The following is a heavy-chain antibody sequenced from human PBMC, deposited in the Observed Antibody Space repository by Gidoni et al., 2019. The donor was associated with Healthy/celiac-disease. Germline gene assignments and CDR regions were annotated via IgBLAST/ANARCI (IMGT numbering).Heavy chain of an antibody. J-gene: IGHJ5*02. V-gene: IGHV3-23*01. D-gene: IGHD3-22*01. CDR3: AKDKVAYYYDSSGPGGWFDP. CDR1: GFTFRSYV. Sequence: EVPLLVSGGGLVQHAVSLCLSCAASGFTFRSYVISWVRQAPGKGLEWVSGISVSGGSTYYADSVKGLFTISRDNSKNTLYLQMNSLRAEDTAVYYCAKDKVAYYYDSSGPGGWFDPWGQGTLVTVSS. CDR2: ISVSGGST.